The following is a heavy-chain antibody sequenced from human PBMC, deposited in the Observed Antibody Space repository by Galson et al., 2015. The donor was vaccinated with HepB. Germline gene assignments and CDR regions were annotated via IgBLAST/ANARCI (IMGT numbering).Heavy chain of an antibody. D-gene: IGHD3-3*01. J-gene: IGHJ4*02. CDR1: GYTFTSDA. CDR3: ARGGGGPSYYDFWSGYYPLDY. CDR2: INTNTGNP. Sequence: SGGEVKKPGASVKVSCRASGYTFTSDAMNWVRQAPGQGRGWMGWINTNTGNPTYAQGFTGRFVFSLDTSVSTAYLQISSLKAEDTAVYYCARGGGGPSYYDFWSGYYPLDYWGQGTLVTVSS. V-gene: IGHV7-4-1*02.